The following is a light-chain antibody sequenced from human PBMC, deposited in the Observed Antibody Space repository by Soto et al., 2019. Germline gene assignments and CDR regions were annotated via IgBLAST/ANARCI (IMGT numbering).Light chain of an antibody. Sequence: QSVLTQPPSASGTPGQRVTISCSGSISNIGGNTVNWYQQLPGTAPKLLMYTNNQRPSGVPDRFSGSKSGTSASLAISGLQSEDEADYYCAAWDDSLTGVVFGAGTKLTVL. J-gene: IGLJ2*01. V-gene: IGLV1-44*01. CDR3: AAWDDSLTGVV. CDR2: TNN. CDR1: ISNIGGNT.